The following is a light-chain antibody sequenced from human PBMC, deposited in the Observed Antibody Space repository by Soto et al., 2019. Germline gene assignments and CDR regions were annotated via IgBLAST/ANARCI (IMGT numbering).Light chain of an antibody. CDR1: QGMGSN. Sequence: EIVISQSPSTVSVSPGERATLSCRASQGMGSNVAWYQQKPGQAPRLLIYGASTRAAGIPARFSGSGSGTDFTLTISDVEPEDFAVYYCHQRQSWPRTFGQGTKVDIK. CDR2: GAS. CDR3: HQRQSWPRT. J-gene: IGKJ1*01. V-gene: IGKV3-15*01.